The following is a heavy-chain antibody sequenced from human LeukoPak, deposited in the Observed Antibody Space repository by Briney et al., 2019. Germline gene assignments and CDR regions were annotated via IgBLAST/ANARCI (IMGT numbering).Heavy chain of an antibody. Sequence: GGSLRLSCAASGFTFSSYSMNWVRQAPGKGLEWVSSISSSSSYIYYADSVKGRFTISRDNAKNSLYLQMNSLRAEDTAVYYCARAMVRGPYYFDYWGQGTLVTVSS. D-gene: IGHD3-10*01. V-gene: IGHV3-21*01. CDR1: GFTFSSYS. CDR3: ARAMVRGPYYFDY. CDR2: ISSSSSYI. J-gene: IGHJ4*02.